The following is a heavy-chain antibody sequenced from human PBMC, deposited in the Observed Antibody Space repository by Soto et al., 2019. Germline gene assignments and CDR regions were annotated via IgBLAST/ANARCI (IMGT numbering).Heavy chain of an antibody. CDR2: ISTSGGST. CDR3: AKDRDFWSGYFGPFDY. Sequence: EVQLLESGGGLVQPGGSLRLSCAASGFTFSSYAMSWVRQAPGKGLEWVSGISTSGGSTHYADSVKGRFTISRDNSENTLYLQMNSLRAEDTAVYYCAKDRDFWSGYFGPFDYWGQGTLVTVSS. V-gene: IGHV3-23*01. J-gene: IGHJ4*02. CDR1: GFTFSSYA. D-gene: IGHD3-3*01.